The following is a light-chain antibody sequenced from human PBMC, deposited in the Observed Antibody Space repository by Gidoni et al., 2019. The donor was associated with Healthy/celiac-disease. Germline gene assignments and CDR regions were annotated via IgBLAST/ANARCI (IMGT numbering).Light chain of an antibody. CDR2: WAS. J-gene: IGKJ4*01. CDR3: QQYYSTPLT. Sequence: DIVMTHPPDSLAVSLGERATINCKSSQSVLYSSNNKNYLAWYQQKPGQPPKLLIHWASTRESGVPDRFSGSGSGTDFTLTISSLQAEDVAVYYCQQYYSTPLTFGGGTKVEIK. V-gene: IGKV4-1*01. CDR1: QSVLYSSNNKNY.